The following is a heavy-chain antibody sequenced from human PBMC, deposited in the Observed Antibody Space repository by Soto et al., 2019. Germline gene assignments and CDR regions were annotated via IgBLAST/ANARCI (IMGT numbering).Heavy chain of an antibody. CDR2: IYYSGST. Sequence: PSETLSLTCTVSGGSISSYYWSWIRQPPGKGLEWIGYIYYSGSTNYNPSLKSRVTISVDTSKNQFSLKLSSVTAADTAVYYCARVTEVVYAKGFFDYWGQGTLVTVSS. CDR1: GGSISSYY. J-gene: IGHJ4*02. CDR3: ARVTEVVYAKGFFDY. D-gene: IGHD2-8*02. V-gene: IGHV4-59*01.